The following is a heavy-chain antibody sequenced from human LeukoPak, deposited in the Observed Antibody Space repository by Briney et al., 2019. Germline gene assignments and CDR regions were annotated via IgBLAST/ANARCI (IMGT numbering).Heavy chain of an antibody. D-gene: IGHD3-22*01. J-gene: IGHJ5*02. Sequence: SETLSLTCAVYGGSFSGYYWSWIRQPPGKGLEWIGEINHSGSTNYNPPLKSRVTLSVDTSKNQFSLKLSSVTAADTAVYYCARGKQRSEQQLFEWLLPQGNWFDPWGQGTLVTVSS. V-gene: IGHV4-34*01. CDR1: GGSFSGYY. CDR2: INHSGST. CDR3: ARGKQRSEQQLFEWLLPQGNWFDP.